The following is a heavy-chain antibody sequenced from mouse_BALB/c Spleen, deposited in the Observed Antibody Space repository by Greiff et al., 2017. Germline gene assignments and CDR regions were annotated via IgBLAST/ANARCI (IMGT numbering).Heavy chain of an antibody. D-gene: IGHD2-4*01. CDR2: IYPGSGST. J-gene: IGHJ4*01. CDR3: ARETTMITYYAMDY. V-gene: IGHV1-55*01. Sequence: VQLQQPGAELVKPGTSVKLSCKASGYNFTSYWINWVKLRPGQGLEWIGDIYPGSGSTNYNEKFKSKATLTVDTSSSTAYMQLSSLASEDSALYYCARETTMITYYAMDYWGQGTSVTVSP. CDR1: GYNFTSYW.